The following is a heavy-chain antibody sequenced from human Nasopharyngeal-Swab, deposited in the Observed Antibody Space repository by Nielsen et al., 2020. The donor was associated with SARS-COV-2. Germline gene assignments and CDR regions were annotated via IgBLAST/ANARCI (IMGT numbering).Heavy chain of an antibody. CDR1: GFTFSSYA. CDR3: AKFTPDSSGSNVDY. CDR2: ISGSGGST. J-gene: IGHJ4*02. V-gene: IGHV3-23*01. Sequence: GESLKISCAASGFTFSSYAMSWVRQAPGKGLEWVSAISGSGGSTYYADSVKGRFTISRDNSKNTLYLQMNSLRAEDTAVYYCAKFTPDSSGSNVDYWGQGTLVTVSS. D-gene: IGHD3-22*01.